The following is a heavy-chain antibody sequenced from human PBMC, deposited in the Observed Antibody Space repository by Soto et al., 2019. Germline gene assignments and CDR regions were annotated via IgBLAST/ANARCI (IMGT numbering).Heavy chain of an antibody. CDR3: ARTRSFTLGFYYDGMDV. Sequence: GESLKISCKGSGYSFAGYWITWVRQKPGKGLEWMGIIYPGDSDTRYSPSFQGQVTISADKSLRTAYLQWTSLKASDTALYYCARTRSFTLGFYYDGMDVWGQGTTVTVSS. V-gene: IGHV5-51*01. CDR2: IYPGDSDT. D-gene: IGHD6-6*01. CDR1: GYSFAGYW. J-gene: IGHJ6*02.